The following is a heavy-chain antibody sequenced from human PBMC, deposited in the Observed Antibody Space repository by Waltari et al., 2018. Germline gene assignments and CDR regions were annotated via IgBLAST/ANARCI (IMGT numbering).Heavy chain of an antibody. CDR3: AKGGRRDYYDSSGQFDY. J-gene: IGHJ4*02. Sequence: EVQLVESGGGLVQPGGYLRLSCAASGFTFSSYAMSWVRQAPGKGLELVSAISGSGGSTYYADSVKGRFTISRDNSKNTLYLQMNSLRAEDTAVYYCAKGGRRDYYDSSGQFDYWGQGTLVTVSS. V-gene: IGHV3-23*04. CDR2: ISGSGGST. D-gene: IGHD3-22*01. CDR1: GFTFSSYA.